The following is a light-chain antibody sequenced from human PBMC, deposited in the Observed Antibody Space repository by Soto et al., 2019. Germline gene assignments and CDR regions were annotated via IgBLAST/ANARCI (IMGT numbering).Light chain of an antibody. CDR2: AAS. CDR1: QGISTW. CDR3: QQGHSLPFT. Sequence: DIQMTQSPSSVSASVGDRVTITCRASQGISTWLAWYQQTPWKAPKLLIYAASSLQSGVPSRFSGSGSGTDFSRAVGGLQVEDFATSYCQQGHSLPFTVDPGTKVDIK. J-gene: IGKJ3*01. V-gene: IGKV1-12*02.